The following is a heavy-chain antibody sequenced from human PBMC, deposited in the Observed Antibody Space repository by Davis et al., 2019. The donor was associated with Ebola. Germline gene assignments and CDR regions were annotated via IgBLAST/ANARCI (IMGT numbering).Heavy chain of an antibody. CDR1: GYTFTGYY. CDR2: INPNSGGT. CDR3: ARDLVSGWYICDS. V-gene: IGHV1-2*06. D-gene: IGHD6-19*01. Sequence: ASVKVSCKASGYTFTGYYMHWVRQAPGQGLEWMGRINPNSGGTNLAQKLHDRVTLTTDTSTSTAYMEMRSLRSDDTAVYYCARDLVSGWYICDSWGQGTLVSVSS. J-gene: IGHJ4*02.